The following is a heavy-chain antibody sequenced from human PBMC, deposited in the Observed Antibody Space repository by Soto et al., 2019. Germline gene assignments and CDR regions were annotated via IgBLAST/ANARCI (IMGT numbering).Heavy chain of an antibody. CDR3: ARALPVAKGGFDP. D-gene: IGHD2-2*01. CDR1: GFTVSNTY. CDR2: IYTAGGT. V-gene: IGHV3-53*02. Sequence: EVQLVETGGGLIQPGGSLRLSCAASGFTVSNTYMTWVRQPPGKGLECVSVIYTAGGTNYADSVKGRFIISRDNSKNTLYLTMNRLRAEDTAVYYCARALPVAKGGFDPWGQGTLVTVSS. J-gene: IGHJ5*02.